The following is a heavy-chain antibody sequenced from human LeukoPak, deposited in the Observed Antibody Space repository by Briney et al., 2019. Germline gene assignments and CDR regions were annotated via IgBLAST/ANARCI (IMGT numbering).Heavy chain of an antibody. CDR2: INAGNGNT. J-gene: IGHJ4*02. Sequence: ASVKVSCKASGYTFTSYGISWVRQAPGHGLEWMGWINAGNGNTKYSQEFQGRVTITRDTSASTAYMELSSLRSEDMAVYYCARGEAATGYFDYWGQGTLVTVSS. V-gene: IGHV1-3*03. CDR1: GYTFTSYG. D-gene: IGHD6-25*01. CDR3: ARGEAATGYFDY.